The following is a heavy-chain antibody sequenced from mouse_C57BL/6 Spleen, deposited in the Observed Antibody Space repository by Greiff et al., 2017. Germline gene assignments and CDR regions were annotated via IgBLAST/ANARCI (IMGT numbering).Heavy chain of an antibody. J-gene: IGHJ3*01. Sequence: QVQLQQPGAELVRPGSSVKLSCKASGYTFTSYWMDWVKQRPGQGLEWIGNIYPSDSETHYNQKFKDKATLTVDKSSSTAYMQLSSLTSEDSAVYYCAREGGYYGGFAYWGQGTLVTVSA. D-gene: IGHD1-1*01. V-gene: IGHV1-61*01. CDR3: AREGGYYGGFAY. CDR2: IYPSDSET. CDR1: GYTFTSYW.